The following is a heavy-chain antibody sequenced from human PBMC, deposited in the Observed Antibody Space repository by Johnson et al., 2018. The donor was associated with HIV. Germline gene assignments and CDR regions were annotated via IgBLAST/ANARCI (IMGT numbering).Heavy chain of an antibody. CDR2: ISWDSASI. Sequence: EVQLVESGGGLVQPGRSLRLSCATAGFSFDDYAMHWVRQPPGKGLEWVSGISWDSASIGYADSVKGRFTISRDNAKIYLYLQMNSLRADDTALYYGTNGGGNCYTGDACDVWGQGTMV. CDR3: TNGGGNCYTGDACDV. V-gene: IGHV3-9*01. J-gene: IGHJ3*01. CDR1: GFSFDDYA. D-gene: IGHD2-21*02.